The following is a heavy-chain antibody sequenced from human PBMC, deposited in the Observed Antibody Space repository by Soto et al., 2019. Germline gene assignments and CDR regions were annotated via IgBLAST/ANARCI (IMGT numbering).Heavy chain of an antibody. V-gene: IGHV3-23*01. D-gene: IGHD3-9*01. J-gene: IGHJ3*01. CDR2: ISGSGGST. CDR1: GFTFSSYA. Sequence: EVQLLESGGGLVQPGGSLRLSCAASGFTFSSYAMSWVRQAPGKGLEWVSAISGSGGSTYYADSVKGRFTISRDNSKNRLYLQMNSLRAEDKAVYYCAKDVNGRADGVRYFDWLLSVDAFDLWGQGTMVTVSS. CDR3: AKDVNGRADGVRYFDWLLSVDAFDL.